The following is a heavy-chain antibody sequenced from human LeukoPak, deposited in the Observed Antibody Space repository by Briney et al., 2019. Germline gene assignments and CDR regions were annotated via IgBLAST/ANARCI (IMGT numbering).Heavy chain of an antibody. V-gene: IGHV1-18*01. Sequence: ASVKVSCKASGGTFSSYAISWVRQAPGQGLEWMGWISAYNGNTNYAQKLQRRVTMTTDTSTSTAYMGLRSLRSDDTAVYYCARSGGDIVVVPAATTFDYWGQGTLVTVSS. CDR2: ISAYNGNT. CDR3: ARSGGDIVVVPAATTFDY. CDR1: GGTFSSYA. J-gene: IGHJ4*02. D-gene: IGHD2-2*01.